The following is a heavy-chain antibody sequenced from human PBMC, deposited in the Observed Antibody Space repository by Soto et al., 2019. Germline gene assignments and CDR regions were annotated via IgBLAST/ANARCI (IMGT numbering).Heavy chain of an antibody. CDR2: IYYSGST. D-gene: IGHD2-2*01. J-gene: IGHJ6*02. CDR1: GGSISSGGYY. Sequence: QVQLQESGPGLVKPSQTLSLTCTVSGGSISSGGYYWSWIRQHPGKGQEWIECIYYSGSTYYNPSIKSRVTVAVDTSKNQFSLKLSSVTAAVTAVYCCARGYCGSTSCYPGGGGYGIEVWGQGTRVTVSS. V-gene: IGHV4-31*03. CDR3: ARGYCGSTSCYPGGGGYGIEV.